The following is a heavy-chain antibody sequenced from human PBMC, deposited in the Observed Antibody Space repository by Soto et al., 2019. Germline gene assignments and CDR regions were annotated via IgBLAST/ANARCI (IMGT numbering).Heavy chain of an antibody. D-gene: IGHD6-6*01. CDR1: GGSFSGYY. V-gene: IGHV4-34*01. CDR2: INHSGST. CDR3: ARSTLEQLVIRDAFDI. Sequence: QVQLQQWGAGLLKPSETLSLTCAVYGGSFSGYYWSWIRQPPGKGLEWIGEINHSGSTNYNPSLMSRVTISVNTSKNQFSLKLSSVTAADTAVCYCARSTLEQLVIRDAFDIWGQGTMVTVSS. J-gene: IGHJ3*02.